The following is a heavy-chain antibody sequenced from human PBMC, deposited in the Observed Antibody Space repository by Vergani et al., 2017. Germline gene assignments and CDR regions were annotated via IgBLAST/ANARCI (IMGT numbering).Heavy chain of an antibody. CDR3: ARDAIYCSSTSCYAPNWFDP. CDR2: ISSSSSYI. Sequence: EVQLVESGGGLVKPGGSLRLSCAASGFTFSSYSMNWVRQAPGKGLEWVSSISSSSSYIYYADSVKGRFTISRDNAKNSLYLQRNSLRAEDTAVYYCARDAIYCSSTSCYAPNWFDPWGQGTLVTVSS. D-gene: IGHD2-2*01. V-gene: IGHV3-21*01. J-gene: IGHJ5*02. CDR1: GFTFSSYS.